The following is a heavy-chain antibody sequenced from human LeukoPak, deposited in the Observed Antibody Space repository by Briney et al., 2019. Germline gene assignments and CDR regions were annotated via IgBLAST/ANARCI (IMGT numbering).Heavy chain of an antibody. J-gene: IGHJ4*02. Sequence: TGGSLRLSCAASGFTVSSNYMSWVRQAPGKGLEWVSVIYSGGSTYYADSVKGRFTISRDNSKNTLYLQMNSLRAEDTAVYYCARAYYDSSGYLYFDYWGQGTLVTVSS. D-gene: IGHD3-22*01. V-gene: IGHV3-66*01. CDR3: ARAYYDSSGYLYFDY. CDR2: IYSGGST. CDR1: GFTVSSNY.